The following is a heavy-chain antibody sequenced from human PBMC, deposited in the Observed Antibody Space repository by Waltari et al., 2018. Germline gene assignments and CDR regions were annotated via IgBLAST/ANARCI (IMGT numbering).Heavy chain of an antibody. CDR3: ARSRPPDC. CDR1: GGSISSSSYY. Sequence: QLPLQESGPGLVKPSETLSLPCTVSGGSISSSSYYWGWIRQPPGKGLEWIGSIYYSGSTYYNPSLKSRVTISVDTSKNQFSLKLSSVTAADTAVYYCARSRPPDCWGQGTLVTVSS. J-gene: IGHJ4*02. V-gene: IGHV4-39*01. CDR2: IYYSGST.